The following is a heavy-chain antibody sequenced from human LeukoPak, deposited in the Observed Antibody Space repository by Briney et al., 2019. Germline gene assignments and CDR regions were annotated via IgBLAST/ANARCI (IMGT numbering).Heavy chain of an antibody. Sequence: ASVKVSCKASGYTFTAYYMHWVRQAPGQGLEWMGWINPNSGGTNYARKFQGRVTMTRDTSISTAYMELSRLRSDDTAVYPCARGGQGAPLDYWGQGSLVTVSS. J-gene: IGHJ4*02. CDR2: INPNSGGT. D-gene: IGHD1-26*01. CDR3: ARGGQGAPLDY. V-gene: IGHV1-2*02. CDR1: GYTFTAYY.